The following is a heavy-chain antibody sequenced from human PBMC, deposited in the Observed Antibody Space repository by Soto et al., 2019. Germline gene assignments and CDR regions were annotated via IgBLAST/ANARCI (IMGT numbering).Heavy chain of an antibody. J-gene: IGHJ6*02. Sequence: PSETLSLTCTVSGGSISNYYWSWIRQPPGKRLEWIAYMYYSGSTNYNPSLKSRVSISVDTSKNQFSLNLYSVTAADTAVYYCARDRAPMAGSNYYYYYGMDVWGQGTTVTVSS. CDR1: GGSISNYY. D-gene: IGHD6-19*01. CDR3: ARDRAPMAGSNYYYYYGMDV. CDR2: MYYSGST. V-gene: IGHV4-59*01.